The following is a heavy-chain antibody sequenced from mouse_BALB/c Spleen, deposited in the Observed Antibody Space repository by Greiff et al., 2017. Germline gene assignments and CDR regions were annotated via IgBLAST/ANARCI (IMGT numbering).Heavy chain of an antibody. CDR2: ISSGGGST. Sequence: EVKVVESGGGLVKPGGSLKLSCAASGFAFSSYDMSWVRQTPEKRLEWVAYISSGGGSTYYPDTVKGRFTISRDNAKNTLYLQMSSLKSEDTAMYYCARHGGYYGNFAWFAYWGQGTLVTVSA. D-gene: IGHD2-1*01. CDR1: GFAFSSYD. J-gene: IGHJ3*01. CDR3: ARHGGYYGNFAWFAY. V-gene: IGHV5-12-1*01.